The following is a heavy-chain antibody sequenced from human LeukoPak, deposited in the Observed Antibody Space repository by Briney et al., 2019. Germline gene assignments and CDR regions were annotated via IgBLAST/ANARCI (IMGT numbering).Heavy chain of an antibody. V-gene: IGHV3-30*03. Sequence: GGSLRLSCAASGFTFSSYGMHSVRQAPGKGLEWVAVISYGGSNKYYADSVKGRFTISRDNSKNTLYLQMNSLRAEDTAVYYCARVGVFSSSWLLYWGQGTLVTVSS. D-gene: IGHD6-13*01. CDR2: ISYGGSNK. CDR1: GFTFSSYG. CDR3: ARVGVFSSSWLLY. J-gene: IGHJ4*02.